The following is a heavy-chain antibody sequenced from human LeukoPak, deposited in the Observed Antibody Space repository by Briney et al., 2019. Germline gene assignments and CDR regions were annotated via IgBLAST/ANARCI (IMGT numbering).Heavy chain of an antibody. Sequence: GGSLRLSCAASGFTFSSYWMSWVRQAPGKGLEWVANIKQDGSEKYYVDSVTGRFTISRDNVKDSLYLQMNSLTAEDTAVYYCAKKRPGDTLASFDYWGQGTLVTVSS. CDR1: GFTFSSYW. J-gene: IGHJ4*02. V-gene: IGHV3-7*03. CDR2: IKQDGSEK. CDR3: AKKRPGDTLASFDY. D-gene: IGHD2-2*02.